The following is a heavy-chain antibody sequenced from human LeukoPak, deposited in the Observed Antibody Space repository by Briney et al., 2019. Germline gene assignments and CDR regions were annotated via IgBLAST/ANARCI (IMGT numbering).Heavy chain of an antibody. CDR1: GFTFSSYA. CDR3: ARGYCSSTSCPIDY. CDR2: ISGSGSGGST. Sequence: PGGSLRLSCAASGFTFSSYAMNWVRQAPGKGLEWVSGISGSGSGGSTYSADSVKGRFTISGDNSKNTLYLQMNSLRAEDTAVYYCARGYCSSTSCPIDYWGQGTLVTVSS. D-gene: IGHD2-2*01. V-gene: IGHV3-23*01. J-gene: IGHJ4*02.